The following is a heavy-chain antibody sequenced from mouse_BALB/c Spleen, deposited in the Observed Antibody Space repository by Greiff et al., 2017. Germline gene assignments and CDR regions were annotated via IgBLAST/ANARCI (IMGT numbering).Heavy chain of an antibody. CDR3: TREGYGNYCDY. CDR2: ISSGGSYT. J-gene: IGHJ2*01. V-gene: IGHV5-6-4*01. CDR1: GFTFSSYT. Sequence: VQLKESGGGLVKPGGSLKLSCAASGFTFSSYTMSWVRQTPEKRLEWVATISSGGSYTYYPDSVKGRFTISRDNAKNTLYLQMSSLKSEDTAMYYCTREGYGNYCDYWGQGTTLTVSA. D-gene: IGHD2-1*01.